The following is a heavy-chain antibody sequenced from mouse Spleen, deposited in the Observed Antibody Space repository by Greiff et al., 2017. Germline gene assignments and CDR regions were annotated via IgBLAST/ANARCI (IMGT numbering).Heavy chain of an antibody. V-gene: IGHV5-6*01. Sequence: EVQLVESGGDLVKPGGSLKLSCAASGFTFSSYGMSWVRQTPDKRLEWVATISSGGGNTYDPDSGKGRFTSSRDNARNTLYLQMSSLRSEDTAMYYCARRYYSTWFAYWGQGTLVTVSA. D-gene: IGHD2-5*01. CDR1: GFTFSSYG. CDR3: ARRYYSTWFAY. CDR2: ISSGGGNT. J-gene: IGHJ3*01.